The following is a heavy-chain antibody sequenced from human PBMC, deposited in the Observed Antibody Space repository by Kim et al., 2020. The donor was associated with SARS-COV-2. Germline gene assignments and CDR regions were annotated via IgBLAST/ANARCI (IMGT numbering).Heavy chain of an antibody. CDR2: SASYTGNT. J-gene: IGHJ4*02. CDR1: GYSFSNYA. V-gene: IGHV1-18*01. CDR3: ARADDRLDY. Sequence: ASVKVSCTASGYSFSNYAFTWVRQAPGQGLEWMGWSASYTGNTTYAQKFPGRVTITRESSTNTAYMQLTSLTSDDTAVYYCARADDRLDYSGQGTLV.